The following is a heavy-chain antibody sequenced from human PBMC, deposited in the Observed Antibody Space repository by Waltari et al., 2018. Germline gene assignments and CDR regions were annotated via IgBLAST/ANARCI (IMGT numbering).Heavy chain of an antibody. CDR1: GFTFSSYG. CDR2: IWYDGSNK. D-gene: IGHD4-17*01. V-gene: IGHV3-30*18. CDR3: AKDLYIRNPTGWFDP. J-gene: IGHJ5*02. Sequence: QVQLVESGGGVVQPGRSLRLSCAASGFTFSSYGMHWVRQAPGKGLEWVAVIWYDGSNKYYADSVKGRFTISRDNSKNTLYLQMNSLRAEDTAMYYCAKDLYIRNPTGWFDPWGQGTLVTVS.